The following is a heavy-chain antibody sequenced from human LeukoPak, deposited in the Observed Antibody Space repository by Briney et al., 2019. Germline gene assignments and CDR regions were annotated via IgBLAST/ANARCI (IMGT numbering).Heavy chain of an antibody. CDR2: ISGSGGST. CDR1: GFTFSSYA. J-gene: IGHJ4*02. D-gene: IGHD3-9*01. Sequence: GGSLRLSCAASGFTFSSYAMSWDRQAPGKGLEWVSAISGSGGSTYYADSVKGRFTISRDNSKNTLYLQMNSLRAEDTAVYFDWLLSFDYWGQGTLVTVSS. CDR3: WLLSFDY. V-gene: IGHV3-23*01.